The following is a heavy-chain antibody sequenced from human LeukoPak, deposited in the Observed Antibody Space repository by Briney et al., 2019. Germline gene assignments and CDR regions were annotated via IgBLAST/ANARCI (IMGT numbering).Heavy chain of an antibody. CDR1: GGSISGSSYY. D-gene: IGHD4-17*01. CDR2: GFYSASA. CDR3: ARLRGAMTPVTSDFDY. V-gene: IGHV4-39*01. Sequence: PSETLSLTCTVSGGSISGSSYYWAWIRQPPGKGLEWIGSGFYSASAYYNPSLKSRLTISVDTSKNQFSLDLSSVTAADTAVYYCARLRGAMTPVTSDFDYWGQGTLVTVSS. J-gene: IGHJ4*02.